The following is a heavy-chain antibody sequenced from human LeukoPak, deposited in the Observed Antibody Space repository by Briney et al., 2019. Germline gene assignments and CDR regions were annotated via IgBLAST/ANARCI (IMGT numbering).Heavy chain of an antibody. J-gene: IGHJ5*02. Sequence: GGSLRLSCAASGFTFDDYAMHWVRQAPGRGLEWVSAISGSGGSTYYADSVKGRFTISRDNAKNTLYLQMNSLRAEDTAVYYCARDYCSGGSCYYPWGQGTLVTVSS. CDR3: ARDYCSGGSCYYP. V-gene: IGHV3-23*01. D-gene: IGHD2-15*01. CDR2: ISGSGGST. CDR1: GFTFDDYA.